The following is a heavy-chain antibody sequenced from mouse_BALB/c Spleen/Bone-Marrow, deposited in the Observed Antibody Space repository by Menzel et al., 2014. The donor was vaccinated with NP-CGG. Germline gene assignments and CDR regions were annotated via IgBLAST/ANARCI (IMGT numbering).Heavy chain of an antibody. CDR3: ASGTPATSYYALDY. CDR1: GYTFTRYV. CDR2: INPYNDGI. V-gene: IGHV1-14*01. Sequence: VQLQQSGPELVKPGASVKMSCKASGYTFTRYVIHWVWQKPGQGLEWIGYINPYNDGIKYNEKFKGKATLTSDKSSSTAYVELSSLTSEDSAVYYCASGTPATSYYALDYWGQGTSVTVSS. D-gene: IGHD1-2*01. J-gene: IGHJ4*01.